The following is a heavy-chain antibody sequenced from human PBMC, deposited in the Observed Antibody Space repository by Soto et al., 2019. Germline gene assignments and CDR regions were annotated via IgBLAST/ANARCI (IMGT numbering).Heavy chain of an antibody. CDR3: ARDGVVTIPHYYYYGMDV. J-gene: IGHJ6*02. Sequence: GASVKVSCKASGYTFTSYGISWVRQAPGQGLEWMGWISAYNGNTNYAQKLQGRVTMTTDTSTSTAYMELRSLRSDDTAVYYCARDGVVTIPHYYYYGMDVWGQGTTVTVSS. CDR1: GYTFTSYG. D-gene: IGHD3-3*01. CDR2: ISAYNGNT. V-gene: IGHV1-18*04.